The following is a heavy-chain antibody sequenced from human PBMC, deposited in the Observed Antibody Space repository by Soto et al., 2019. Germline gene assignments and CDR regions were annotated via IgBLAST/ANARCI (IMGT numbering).Heavy chain of an antibody. CDR2: IFSAGST. J-gene: IGHJ4*02. CDR3: ARGVDLLLWCGQLLSAAFYFDY. V-gene: IGHV3-66*01. CDR1: GFTVGNNY. D-gene: IGHD3-10*01. Sequence: PLGGSLRLSCAASGFTVGNNYMTWVRQAPGRGLDGVSIIFSAGSTYYADSVRGRFTISRDNSKNTLYLQMNSLRAEDTAVYYCARGVDLLLWCGQLLSAAFYFDYWSQGTLVTVSS.